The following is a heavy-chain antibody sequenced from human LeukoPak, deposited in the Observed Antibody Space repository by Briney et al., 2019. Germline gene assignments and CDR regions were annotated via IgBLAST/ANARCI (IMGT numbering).Heavy chain of an antibody. CDR1: GDSISSGDYY. CDR3: ARPRIVGATPSYFDY. Sequence: NTSQTLSLTCTVSGDSISSGDYYWSWIRQPAGKGLEWIGRISSSGSTNYNPSLKSRVTISVDTSKNQFSLKLSSVTAADTAVYYCARPRIVGATPSYFDYWGQGTLVTVSS. CDR2: ISSSGST. J-gene: IGHJ4*02. D-gene: IGHD1-26*01. V-gene: IGHV4-61*02.